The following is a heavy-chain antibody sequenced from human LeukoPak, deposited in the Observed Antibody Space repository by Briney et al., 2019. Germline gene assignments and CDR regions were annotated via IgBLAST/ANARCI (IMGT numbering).Heavy chain of an antibody. D-gene: IGHD3-10*01. CDR3: AREGLLWFGELSDGSWFDP. J-gene: IGHJ5*02. CDR1: GGSFSGYY. CDR2: INHSGST. V-gene: IGHV4-34*01. Sequence: PSETLTLTCAVYGGSFSGYYWSWIRQPPGKGLEWIGEINHSGSTNYNPSLKSRVTISVDTSKNQFSLKLSSVSAADTAVYYCAREGLLWFGELSDGSWFDPWGQGTLVTVSS.